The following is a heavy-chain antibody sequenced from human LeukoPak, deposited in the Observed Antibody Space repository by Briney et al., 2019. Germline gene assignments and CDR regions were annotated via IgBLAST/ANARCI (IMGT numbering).Heavy chain of an antibody. CDR2: IYYSGST. D-gene: IGHD3-3*01. CDR3: ARGPVERSGYFDY. Sequence: PSETLSLTCTVSGGSISSYYWHWIRQPPGKGLEWIGYIYYSGSTNYNPSLKSRVTISVDTSKNQFSLKLSSVTAADTAVYYCARGPVERSGYFDYWGQGTLVTVSS. V-gene: IGHV4-59*12. J-gene: IGHJ4*02. CDR1: GGSISSYY.